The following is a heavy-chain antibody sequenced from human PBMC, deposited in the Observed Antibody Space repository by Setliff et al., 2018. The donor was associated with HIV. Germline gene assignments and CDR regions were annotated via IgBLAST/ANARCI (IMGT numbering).Heavy chain of an antibody. D-gene: IGHD6-19*01. V-gene: IGHV3-30*03. J-gene: IGHJ5*02. CDR3: AREGGSSGHAGYFDP. CDR1: GLTLRNHV. CDR2: LATDESVT. Sequence: PGGSLRLSCAVSGLTLRNHVMHWVRQAPGKGLEWVAVLATDESVTNYADSVRGRFTISRDDSKNTLFLQMSSLRVDDTAVYHCAREGGSSGHAGYFDPWGQGTLVTVSS.